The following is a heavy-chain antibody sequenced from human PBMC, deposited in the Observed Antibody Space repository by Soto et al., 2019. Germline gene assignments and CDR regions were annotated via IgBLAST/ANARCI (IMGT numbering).Heavy chain of an antibody. V-gene: IGHV1-18*01. CDR3: ARDPLGSGWYNYYGMDV. D-gene: IGHD6-19*01. Sequence: QVQLVQSGAEVKKPGASVKVSCKASGYTFTSYGISWVRQAPGQGLEWMGWISAYNGNTNYAQKLQGRVTMTTDTPPSTAYMELRSLRSDDTAVYYCARDPLGSGWYNYYGMDVWGQGTTVTVSS. CDR1: GYTFTSYG. CDR2: ISAYNGNT. J-gene: IGHJ6*02.